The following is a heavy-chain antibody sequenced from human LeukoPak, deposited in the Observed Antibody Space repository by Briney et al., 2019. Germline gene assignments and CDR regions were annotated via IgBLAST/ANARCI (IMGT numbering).Heavy chain of an antibody. V-gene: IGHV3-7*02. J-gene: IGHJ4*02. CDR1: GFTLSDAW. CDR2: INHDGGDK. D-gene: IGHD4-17*01. CDR3: AITGGPTVTAFDL. Sequence: GGSLRLSCAASGFTLSDAWMSWVRQAPGKGLEWVANINHDGGDKNYVDSVKGRFTISRDNAKSSLYLQMNSLRVEDTAVYYCAITGGPTVTAFDLWGQGILVTVSS.